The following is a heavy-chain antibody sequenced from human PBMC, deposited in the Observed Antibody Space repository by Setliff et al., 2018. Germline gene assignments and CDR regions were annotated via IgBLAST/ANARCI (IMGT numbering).Heavy chain of an antibody. CDR1: GYSFPTDY. CDR2: MQPSGVGT. D-gene: IGHD1-7*01. V-gene: IGHV1-46*01. CDR3: ARSTNYGMRFWFDN. J-gene: IGHJ4*02. Sequence: ASVKVSCTASGYSFPTDYIHWVRQATGQDLEWMGIMQPSGVGTRGPQKFQGRVTMTRDTSTSTVYMVLNNLRSEDTALYYCARSTNYGMRFWFDNWGQGALVTVSS.